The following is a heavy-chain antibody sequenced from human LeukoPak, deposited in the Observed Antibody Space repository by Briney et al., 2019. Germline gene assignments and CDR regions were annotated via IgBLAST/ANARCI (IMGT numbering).Heavy chain of an antibody. J-gene: IGHJ4*02. V-gene: IGHV4-34*01. D-gene: IGHD6-13*01. Sequence: STNNNSSLKSRVTMSVNTSKNQFSLKLSSVTAADTAVYYCARDRGSSSWYMYFDYWGQGTLVTVSS. CDR3: ARDRGSSSWYMYFDY. CDR2: ST.